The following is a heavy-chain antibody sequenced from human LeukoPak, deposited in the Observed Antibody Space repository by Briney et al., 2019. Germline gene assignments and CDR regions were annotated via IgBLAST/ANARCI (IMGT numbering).Heavy chain of an antibody. Sequence: GGSLRLSCAASGFTFSDDSMNWVRQAPGKGLEWVSYISRSSSTIYYADSLKGRFTISRDNAKNSLYLQMNSLSAEDTAVYYCTRDTIYDLWGQGTLVTVSS. CDR1: GFTFSDDS. D-gene: IGHD3-3*01. V-gene: IGHV3-48*01. CDR2: ISRSSSTI. J-gene: IGHJ4*02. CDR3: TRDTIYDL.